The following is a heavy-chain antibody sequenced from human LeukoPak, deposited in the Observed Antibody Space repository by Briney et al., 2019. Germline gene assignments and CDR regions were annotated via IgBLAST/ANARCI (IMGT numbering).Heavy chain of an antibody. CDR2: IWYDGSNK. J-gene: IGHJ4*02. CDR3: ARNYDFWSGYYRY. Sequence: GGSLRLSCAASGFTFSSYGMHWVRQAPGKGLEWVAVIWYDGSNKYYADSVKGRFTISRDNSKNTLYLQMNSLRAEDTAVYYCARNYDFWSGYYRYWGQGTLVTVSS. CDR1: GFTFSSYG. V-gene: IGHV3-33*01. D-gene: IGHD3-3*01.